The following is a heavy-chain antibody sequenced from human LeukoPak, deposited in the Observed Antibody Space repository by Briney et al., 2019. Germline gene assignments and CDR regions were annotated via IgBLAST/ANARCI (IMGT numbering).Heavy chain of an antibody. J-gene: IGHJ4*02. D-gene: IGHD3-22*01. CDR2: IYHSGSA. CDR3: ASAGHDGSGYKVC. V-gene: IGHV4-34*01. CDR1: GGSFSGYY. Sequence: SGTLSLTCAVYGGSFSGYYWSWIRQPPGKGLEWIGEIYHSGSANYNPSLKSRVTISVDKSKNQFSLKLSSVTAADTAVYYCASAGHDGSGYKVCWGQGTLVTVSS.